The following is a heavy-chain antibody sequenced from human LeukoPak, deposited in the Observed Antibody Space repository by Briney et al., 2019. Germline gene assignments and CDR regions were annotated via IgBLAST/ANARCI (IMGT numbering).Heavy chain of an antibody. D-gene: IGHD3-3*01. V-gene: IGHV5-51*01. Sequence: GESLKISCKGSGYNFTSYWMGWVRQMSGKGLEWMGIVYPGEYNTCYSPSFQGQLTISPDKSISTAYVQWNSRKASDTAMYYCARRTYYDFWYFDVWGRGTLVTVSS. J-gene: IGHJ2*01. CDR1: GYNFTSYW. CDR3: ARRTYYDFWYFDV. CDR2: VYPGEYNT.